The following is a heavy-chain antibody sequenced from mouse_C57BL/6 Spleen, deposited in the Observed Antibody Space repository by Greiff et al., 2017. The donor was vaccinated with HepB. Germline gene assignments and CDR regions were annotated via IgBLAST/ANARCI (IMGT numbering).Heavy chain of an antibody. Sequence: EVQLQQSGPELVKPGASVKISCKASGYTFTDYYMNWVKQSHGKSLEWIGDINPNNGGTSYNQKFKGKATLTVDKSSSTAYMELRSLTSEDSAVYYCAPSITTVRDYWGQGTTLTVSS. CDR1: GYTFTDYY. J-gene: IGHJ2*01. V-gene: IGHV1-26*01. CDR2: INPNNGGT. D-gene: IGHD1-1*01. CDR3: APSITTVRDY.